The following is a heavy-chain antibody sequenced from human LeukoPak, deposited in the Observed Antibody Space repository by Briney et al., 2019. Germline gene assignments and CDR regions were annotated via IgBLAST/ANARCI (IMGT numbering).Heavy chain of an antibody. V-gene: IGHV3-23*01. CDR2: ISGSGDNT. CDR3: AKGSYYDSSGSFYFDY. Sequence: GGSLRLSCVASGFPFSSYWMTWVRQAPGNGLEWVSGISGSGDNTYYADSVKGRFTISRDNSKNTLYVQVNSLGTEDTAAYYCAKGSYYDSSGSFYFDYWGQGTLVTVSS. D-gene: IGHD3-22*01. CDR1: GFPFSSYW. J-gene: IGHJ4*02.